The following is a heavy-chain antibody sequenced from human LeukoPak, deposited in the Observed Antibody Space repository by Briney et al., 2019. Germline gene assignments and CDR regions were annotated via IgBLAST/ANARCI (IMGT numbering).Heavy chain of an antibody. CDR3: ARGRPPVEMANYYFDY. D-gene: IGHD5-24*01. CDR2: ISSRGSTI. CDR1: GFTFSTYW. Sequence: AGGSLRLSCAASGFTFSTYWVHWVRQAPGKGLEWVSYISSRGSTIYYADSVKGRFTISRDNAKNSLFLQMNSLRAEDTAVYYCARGRPPVEMANYYFDYWGQGTLVTVSS. V-gene: IGHV3-48*04. J-gene: IGHJ4*02.